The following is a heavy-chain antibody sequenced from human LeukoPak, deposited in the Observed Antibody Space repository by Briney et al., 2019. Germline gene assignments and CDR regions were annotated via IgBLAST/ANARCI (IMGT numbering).Heavy chain of an antibody. J-gene: IGHJ4*02. Sequence: SGTLSLTCTASGGSISSYYWSWIRQPPGKGLEWIGYIYYSGSTNYNPSLKSRVTISVDTSKNQFSLKLSSVTAADTAVYYCARGRSQGAGSYYDSSGYYYFDYWGQGTLVTVSS. V-gene: IGHV4-59*12. CDR2: IYYSGST. D-gene: IGHD3-22*01. CDR1: GGSISSYY. CDR3: ARGRSQGAGSYYDSSGYYYFDY.